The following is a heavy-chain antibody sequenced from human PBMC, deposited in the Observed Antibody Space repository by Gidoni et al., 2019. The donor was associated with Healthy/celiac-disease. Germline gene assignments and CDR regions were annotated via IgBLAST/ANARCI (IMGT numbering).Heavy chain of an antibody. D-gene: IGHD2-8*01. CDR2: IWYDGSNK. Sequence: QVQLVESGGGVVQPGRSLRLSCAAAGFTFSRYGMHWVRQAPGKGLEWGAVIWYDGSNKYYADSVKGRFTISRDNSKNTLYLQMNSLRAEDTAVYYCASGYCTNGVCYTLDYWGQGTLVTVSS. CDR3: ASGYCTNGVCYTLDY. J-gene: IGHJ4*02. CDR1: GFTFSRYG. V-gene: IGHV3-33*01.